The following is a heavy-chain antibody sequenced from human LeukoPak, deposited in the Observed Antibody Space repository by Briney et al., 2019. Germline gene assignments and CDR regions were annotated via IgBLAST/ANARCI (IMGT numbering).Heavy chain of an antibody. CDR2: IYHSGST. CDR1: GYSISSGYY. Sequence: SSETLPLTCTVSGYSISSGYYWGWIRQPPGKGLEWIGSIYHSGSTYYNPSLKSRVTISVDTSKNQFSLKLSSVTAADTAVYYCARLILGYSYGIDYYYYYMDVWGKGTTVTVSS. CDR3: ARLILGYSYGIDYYYYYMDV. J-gene: IGHJ6*03. D-gene: IGHD5-18*01. V-gene: IGHV4-38-2*02.